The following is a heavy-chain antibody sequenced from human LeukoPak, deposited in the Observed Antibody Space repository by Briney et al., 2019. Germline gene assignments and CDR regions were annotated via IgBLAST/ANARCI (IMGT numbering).Heavy chain of an antibody. D-gene: IGHD3-3*01. CDR3: ARDLYDFWSGYYSH. Sequence: GGSLRLSCAASGFTFSSYGMHWVRQAPGKGLEWVAVISYDGSNKYYADSVKGRFTISRDNSKNTLYLQMNSLRAEDTAVYYCARDLYDFWSGYYSHWGQGTLVTVSS. CDR1: GFTFSSYG. V-gene: IGHV3-30*03. CDR2: ISYDGSNK. J-gene: IGHJ4*02.